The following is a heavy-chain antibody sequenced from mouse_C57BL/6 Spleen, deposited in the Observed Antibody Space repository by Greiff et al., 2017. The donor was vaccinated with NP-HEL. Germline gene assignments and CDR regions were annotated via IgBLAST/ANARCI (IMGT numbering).Heavy chain of an antibody. J-gene: IGHJ1*03. V-gene: IGHV1-82*01. Sequence: VQLQQSGPELVKPGASVKISCKASGYAFSSSWMNWVKQRPGKGLEWIGRIYPGDGDTNYNGKFKGKATLTADKSSSTAYMQLSSLTSEDSAVYFCARERITTVVATDWYFDVWGTGTTVTVSS. CDR2: IYPGDGDT. CDR3: ARERITTVVATDWYFDV. D-gene: IGHD1-1*01. CDR1: GYAFSSSW.